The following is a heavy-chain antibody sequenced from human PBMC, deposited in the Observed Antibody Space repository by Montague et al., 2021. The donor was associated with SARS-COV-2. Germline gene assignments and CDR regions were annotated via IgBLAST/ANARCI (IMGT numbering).Heavy chain of an antibody. D-gene: IGHD5-18*01. V-gene: IGHV4-34*01. CDR2: INHSGST. CDR3: ARGRGIQLWFNYYYYMDV. CDR1: GGSFSGYY. Sequence: SETLSLTCAVYGGSFSGYYWSWIRQPPGKGLEWIGEINHSGSTNYNPSLKSRVTISVDTSKNQFSLKLSSVTAADTAVYYCARGRGIQLWFNYYYYMDVWGKGPRSPSP. J-gene: IGHJ6*03.